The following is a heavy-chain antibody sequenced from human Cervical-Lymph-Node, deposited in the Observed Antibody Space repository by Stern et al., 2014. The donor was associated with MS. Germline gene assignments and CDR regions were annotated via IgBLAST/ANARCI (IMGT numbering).Heavy chain of an antibody. CDR1: GGSFSGYH. CDR2: INHSGDT. Sequence: QVQLQQWGAGLLKPSETLSLTCGVYGGSFSGYHWSWIRQSPGKGLEWIGEINHSGDTNYNPSLESRVTISVEPSKNQFSLKLRSVTAADTAVYYCAKPANGNWFDPWGQGTLVTVSS. CDR3: AKPANGNWFDP. J-gene: IGHJ5*02. V-gene: IGHV4-34*01. D-gene: IGHD1-1*01.